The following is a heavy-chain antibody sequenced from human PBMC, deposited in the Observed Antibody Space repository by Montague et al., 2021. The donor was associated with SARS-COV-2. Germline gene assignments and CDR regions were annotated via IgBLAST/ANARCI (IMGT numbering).Heavy chain of an antibody. Sequence: SLSLSCAASVFTFSRYAMSWVRQPPGKGPGWVSGIYSGCDKKNCPYSLKGRFTISRDTSKNTLYLEMNSLRAEDTGVYYCARESFGSADSWGQGTLVTVSS. CDR3: ARESFGSADS. V-gene: IGHV3-23*03. D-gene: IGHD3-10*01. CDR2: IYSGCDKK. J-gene: IGHJ4*02. CDR1: VFTFSRYA.